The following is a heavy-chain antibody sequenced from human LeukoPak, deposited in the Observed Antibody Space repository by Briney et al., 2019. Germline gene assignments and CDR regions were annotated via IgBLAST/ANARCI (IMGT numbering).Heavy chain of an antibody. J-gene: IGHJ3*02. CDR2: INSDGSST. V-gene: IGHV3-74*01. CDR1: GFTFRSYW. D-gene: IGHD3-22*01. Sequence: GGSLRRSCEASGFTFRSYWMHWVRQAPGKGLVWVSRINSDGSSTSYADSVKGRFTISRDNAKNTLYLQMNSLRAEDTAVYYCTRGADSSGYPGAFDIWGQGTMVTVSS. CDR3: TRGADSSGYPGAFDI.